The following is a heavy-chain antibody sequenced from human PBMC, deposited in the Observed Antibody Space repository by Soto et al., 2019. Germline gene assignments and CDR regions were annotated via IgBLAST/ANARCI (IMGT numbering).Heavy chain of an antibody. CDR1: GGSISSSSCY. CDR2: IYYSGST. D-gene: IGHD4-17*01. CDR3: ARHEGYGDYVYYYGMDV. J-gene: IGHJ6*02. V-gene: IGHV4-39*01. Sequence: SETLSLTCTVSGGSISSSSCYWGWIRQPPGKGLEWIGSIYYSGSTYYNPSLKSRVTISVDTSKNQFSLKLSSVTAADTAVYYCARHEGYGDYVYYYGMDVWGQGTTVTVSS.